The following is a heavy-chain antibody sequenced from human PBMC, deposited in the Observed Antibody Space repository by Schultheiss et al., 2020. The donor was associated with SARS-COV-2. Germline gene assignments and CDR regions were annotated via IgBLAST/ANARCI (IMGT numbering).Heavy chain of an antibody. Sequence: GESLKISCAASGFTFSSYSMNWVRQAPGKGLEWVSYISSSSSTIYYADSVKGRFTISRDNAKNSLYLQMNSLRAEDTAVYYCAKHTDTTVYYYYMDVWGKGTTVTVSS. V-gene: IGHV3-48*04. CDR2: ISSSSSTI. J-gene: IGHJ6*03. CDR1: GFTFSSYS. CDR3: AKHTDTTVYYYYMDV. D-gene: IGHD1-1*01.